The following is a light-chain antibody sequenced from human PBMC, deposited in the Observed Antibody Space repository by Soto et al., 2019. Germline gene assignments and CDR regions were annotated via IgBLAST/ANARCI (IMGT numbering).Light chain of an antibody. V-gene: IGLV2-14*01. CDR2: EVS. J-gene: IGLJ1*01. Sequence: LTQPASVSGSPGQSITISCAGTSSDIGGYNYVSWYQQHPGKAPKVMIYEVSNRPSGVSNRFSGSKSGNTASLTISGLQAEDEADYYCSSYTSSSTLYVFGSGTKVTVL. CDR1: SSDIGGYNY. CDR3: SSYTSSSTLYV.